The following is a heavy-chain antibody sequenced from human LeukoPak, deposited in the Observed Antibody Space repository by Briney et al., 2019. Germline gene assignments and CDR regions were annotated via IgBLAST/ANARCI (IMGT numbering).Heavy chain of an antibody. CDR1: GGSFSGYQ. CDR3: ARTSIYYDSSGYRS. Sequence: SETLSLTCAVYGGSFSGYQWSWIRQPPGKGLEWIGEINHSGSTNYNPSLKSRVNISVDTSKNQFSLKLSSVTAADTAVYYCARTSIYYDSSGYRSWGQGTLVTVSA. V-gene: IGHV4-34*01. CDR2: INHSGST. J-gene: IGHJ4*02. D-gene: IGHD3-22*01.